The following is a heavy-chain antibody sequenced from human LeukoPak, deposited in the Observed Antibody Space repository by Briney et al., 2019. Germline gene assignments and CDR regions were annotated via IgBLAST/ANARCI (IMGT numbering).Heavy chain of an antibody. CDR1: GYTFTDYY. CDR2: INPNRGGT. Sequence: ASVKVSCKAYGYTFTDYYMHWVRQAPGQGLEWMGWINPNRGGTNYAQKFQGRVTMTRDTSISTAYMELSRLRSDDTAVYYCAREGPIVGATHLVDYWGQGTLVTVSS. J-gene: IGHJ4*02. D-gene: IGHD1-26*01. CDR3: AREGPIVGATHLVDY. V-gene: IGHV1-2*02.